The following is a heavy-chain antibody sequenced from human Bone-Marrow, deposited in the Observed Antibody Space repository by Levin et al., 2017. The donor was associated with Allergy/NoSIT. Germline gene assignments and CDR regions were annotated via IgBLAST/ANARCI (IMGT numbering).Heavy chain of an antibody. V-gene: IGHV3-15*07. CDR1: GFSFSNAW. Sequence: GGSLRLSCAASGFSFSNAWMTWVRQAPGKGLEWVGRIKTKTEGGTADYAAPVKGRFTIPRDELKNVLYLQRNGMKSEETSRYVCSKTGSVAPWWSRFQETPVNCHDYFMDAWGQGTTVTVSS. CDR2: IKTKTEGGTA. D-gene: IGHD2-15*01. J-gene: IGHJ6*02. CDR3: SKTGSVAPWWSRFQETPVNCHDYFMDA.